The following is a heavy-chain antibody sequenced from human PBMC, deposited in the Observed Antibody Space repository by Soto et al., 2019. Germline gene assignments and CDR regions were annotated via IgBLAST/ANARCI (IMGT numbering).Heavy chain of an antibody. CDR1: GYTISIYG. D-gene: IGHD6-19*01. CDR2: ISAYNGNT. Sequence: ASVKVSCKASGYTISIYGISWVRQAPGQGLEWMGWISAYNGNTNYAQKLQGRVTMTTDTSTSTAYMELRSLRSDDTAVYYCARDLGPRIAVAGTAIPFDYWGQGTLVTVSS. V-gene: IGHV1-18*01. J-gene: IGHJ4*02. CDR3: ARDLGPRIAVAGTAIPFDY.